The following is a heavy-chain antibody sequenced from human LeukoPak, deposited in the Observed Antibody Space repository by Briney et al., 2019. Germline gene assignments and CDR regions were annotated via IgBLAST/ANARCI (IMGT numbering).Heavy chain of an antibody. V-gene: IGHV1-2*02. CDR1: GYTFNAYY. J-gene: IGHJ4*02. Sequence: ASVKVSCKASGYTFNAYYMYWVRQAPGQGLEWMGWINPNSGGTNYAQKFQGRVTMTRDTSISTAYMELSRLRSDDTAVYYCAREDYYGSGSYGRPYYFDYWGQGTLVTVSS. CDR2: INPNSGGT. CDR3: AREDYYGSGSYGRPYYFDY. D-gene: IGHD3-10*01.